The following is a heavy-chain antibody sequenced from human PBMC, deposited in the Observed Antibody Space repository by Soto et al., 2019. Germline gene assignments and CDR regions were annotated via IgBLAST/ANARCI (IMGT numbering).Heavy chain of an antibody. V-gene: IGHV3-49*03. CDR2: IRSKAYGGTT. Sequence: PGGSLRLSCTASGFTFGDYAMSWFRQAPGKGLEWVGFIRSKAYGGTTEYAASVKGRFTISRDDSKSIAYLQMNSLKTEDTAVYYCTRDMSPTASDYWGQGTLVTVSS. CDR1: GFTFGDYA. CDR3: TRDMSPTASDY. D-gene: IGHD4-4*01. J-gene: IGHJ4*02.